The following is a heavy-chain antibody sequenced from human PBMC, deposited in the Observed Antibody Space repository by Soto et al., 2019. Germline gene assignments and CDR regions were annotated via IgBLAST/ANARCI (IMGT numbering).Heavy chain of an antibody. D-gene: IGHD3-10*01. J-gene: IGHJ4*02. CDR3: ARDMSWFGELPFVY. Sequence: QVQLVQSGAEVKKPGSSVKVSCKASGGTFSSYTISWVRQAPGQGLEWMGRIIPILGIANYAQKFQGRVTITADKSTSTAYMELSSLRSEDTAVYYCARDMSWFGELPFVYWGQGTLVTVSS. V-gene: IGHV1-69*08. CDR2: IIPILGIA. CDR1: GGTFSSYT.